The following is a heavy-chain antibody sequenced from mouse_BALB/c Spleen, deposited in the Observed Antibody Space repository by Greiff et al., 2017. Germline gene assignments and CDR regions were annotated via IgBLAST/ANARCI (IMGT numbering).Heavy chain of an antibody. CDR2: ISSGGST. CDR1: GFTFSSYA. V-gene: IGHV5-6-5*01. J-gene: IGHJ4*01. CDR3: ARGRWLLRDYAMDY. Sequence: EVKLVESGGGLVKPGGSLKLSCAASGFTFSSYAMSWVRQTPEKRLEWVASISSGGSTYYPDSVKGRFTISRDNARNILYLQMSSLRSEDTAMYYCARGRWLLRDYAMDYWGQGTSVTVSS. D-gene: IGHD2-3*01.